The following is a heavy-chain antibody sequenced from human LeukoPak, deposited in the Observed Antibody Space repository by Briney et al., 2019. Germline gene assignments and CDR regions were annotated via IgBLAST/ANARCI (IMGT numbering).Heavy chain of an antibody. Sequence: SETLSLTCTVSGASITSSTHYWAWIRQPPGKGLEWFGSIYYGGSPHYKPSLKSRVTISVEKSKSQVSLKLSSVTTVDTAVYYCAVRLGATSQRGFDYWGQGTLLTVSS. J-gene: IGHJ4*02. D-gene: IGHD1-26*01. CDR3: AVRLGATSQRGFDY. CDR2: IYYGGSP. V-gene: IGHV4-39*01. CDR1: GASITSSTHY.